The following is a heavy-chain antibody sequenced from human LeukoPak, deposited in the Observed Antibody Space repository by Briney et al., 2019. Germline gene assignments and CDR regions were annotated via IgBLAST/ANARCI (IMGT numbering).Heavy chain of an antibody. J-gene: IGHJ4*02. Sequence: PGGPLRLPCAASGFTFSSYAMGWVRRAQGKGLGWISYISSGGSDGGIIYYADSVKGRFTISRDNAKNSLYLQMNSLRDEDTAVYYCARVAETQLWLRSAVDYWGQGTLVTVSS. D-gene: IGHD5-18*01. CDR2: ISSGGSDGGII. CDR1: GFTFSSYA. V-gene: IGHV3-48*02. CDR3: ARVAETQLWLRSAVDY.